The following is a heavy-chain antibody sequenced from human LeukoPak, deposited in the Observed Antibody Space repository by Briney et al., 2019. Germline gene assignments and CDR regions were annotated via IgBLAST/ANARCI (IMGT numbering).Heavy chain of an antibody. V-gene: IGHV5-51*01. CDR3: ARFQLTLNWFDP. CDR1: GYSFTTYW. CDR2: IYPDDSET. D-gene: IGHD6-6*01. Sequence: GESLKISCKGSGYSFTTYWIGWVRQMPGKGLEWMGIIYPDDSETRYSPSFQGQVTISADKSIGTAYLQWSSLKASDTAMYYCARFQLTLNWFDPWGQGTLVTVSS. J-gene: IGHJ5*02.